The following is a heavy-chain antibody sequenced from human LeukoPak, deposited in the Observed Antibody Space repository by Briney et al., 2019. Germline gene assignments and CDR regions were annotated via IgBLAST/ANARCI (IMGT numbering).Heavy chain of an antibody. J-gene: IGHJ5*01. CDR2: INPSGGST. CDR1: GYTFINYY. D-gene: IGHD6-13*01. V-gene: IGHV1-46*01. CDR3: ARVYYSSPRAWFDY. Sequence: ASVKVSCKASGYTFINYYMHWVRQAPGQGLEWMGIINPSGGSTTYAQMFQGRVTMTRDMSTSTVYMELSSLRSEDSAVYYCARVYYSSPRAWFDYWGQGTLVTVSS.